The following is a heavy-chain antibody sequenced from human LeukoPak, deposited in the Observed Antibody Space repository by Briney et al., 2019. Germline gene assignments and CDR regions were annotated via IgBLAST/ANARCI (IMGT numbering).Heavy chain of an antibody. J-gene: IGHJ4*02. CDR3: ARGRALYGSGSDY. Sequence: ASVKVSCKSSGYTFTGYYMHWVRQATGQGLEWMGWMNPNSGNTGYAQKFQGRVTITRNTSISTAYMELSSLRSEDTAVYYCARGRALYGSGSDYWGQGTLVTVSS. CDR2: MNPNSGNT. V-gene: IGHV1-8*03. CDR1: GYTFTGYY. D-gene: IGHD3-10*01.